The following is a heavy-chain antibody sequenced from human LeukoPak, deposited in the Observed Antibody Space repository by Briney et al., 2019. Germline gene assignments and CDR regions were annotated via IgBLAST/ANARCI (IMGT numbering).Heavy chain of an antibody. V-gene: IGHV1-2*02. D-gene: IGHD3-3*01. J-gene: IGHJ4*02. Sequence: ASVKVSCKTSGYTFTGYYIHWVRQAPGQGLEWMGWINPNSGGTNYAQKFQGRVTMTRDTSISTAYMELSRLRSDDTAVYYCARDLAIFGVVIEYYFDYWGQGTLVTVSS. CDR1: GYTFTGYY. CDR2: INPNSGGT. CDR3: ARDLAIFGVVIEYYFDY.